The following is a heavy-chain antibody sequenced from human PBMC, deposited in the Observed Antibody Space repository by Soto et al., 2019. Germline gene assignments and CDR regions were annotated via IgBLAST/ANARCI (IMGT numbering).Heavy chain of an antibody. CDR2: INHSGTT. D-gene: IGHD3-22*01. V-gene: IGHV4-39*07. CDR1: GGSISSSRCH. J-gene: IGHJ4*02. CDR3: ARGAPVVNDY. Sequence: PSETLSLTCPVSGGSISSSRCHWGWIRQPPGKGLEWIACINHSGTTYYNPSLKSRVTISVDRSKNQFSLKLSSVTAADTAVYYCARGAPVVNDYWGQGTLVTVSS.